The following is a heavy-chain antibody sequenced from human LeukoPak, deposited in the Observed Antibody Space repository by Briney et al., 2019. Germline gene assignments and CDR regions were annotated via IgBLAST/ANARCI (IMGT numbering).Heavy chain of an antibody. J-gene: IGHJ4*02. V-gene: IGHV1-18*01. D-gene: IGHD6-13*01. Sequence: GASVKVSCTASGYTFTSYGISWVRQAPGQGLEWMAWISAYNGTTNYAQKLQGRVTMTTDTSTSTAYMELRILRADDTAVYYCTRDLELSSSWYYFDCWGQGTLVTVSS. CDR2: ISAYNGTT. CDR1: GYTFTSYG. CDR3: TRDLELSSSWYYFDC.